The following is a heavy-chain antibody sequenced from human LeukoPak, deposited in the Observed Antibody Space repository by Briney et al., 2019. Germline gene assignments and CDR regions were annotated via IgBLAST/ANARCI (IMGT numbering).Heavy chain of an antibody. V-gene: IGHV3-33*01. J-gene: IGHJ4*02. CDR2: IWYDGSNK. Sequence: PGRSLRLSCAASGFTFRSYGMHWVRQAPGKGLEWVAVIWYDGSNKYYTDSVKGRFTISRDNSKNTLHLQLNSLRAEDTAVYYCARDARYDSSGYYFDYWGQGTLVTVSS. CDR3: ARDARYDSSGYYFDY. CDR1: GFTFRSYG. D-gene: IGHD3-22*01.